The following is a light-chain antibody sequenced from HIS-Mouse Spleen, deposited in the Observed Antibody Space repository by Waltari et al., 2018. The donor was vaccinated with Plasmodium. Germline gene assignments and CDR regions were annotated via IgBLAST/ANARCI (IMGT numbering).Light chain of an antibody. Sequence: NFMLTQPHSVSESPGKTVTISCTRSSGSIASTYVQWYQQRPGSAPTTVIYEDTQRPSGGPDRFSGSIDSSANSGYLTISGLKTEDEADYYCQSYDSRNVVFGGGTKLTVL. J-gene: IGLJ2*01. CDR1: SGSIASTY. CDR3: QSYDSRNVV. CDR2: EDT. V-gene: IGLV6-57*04.